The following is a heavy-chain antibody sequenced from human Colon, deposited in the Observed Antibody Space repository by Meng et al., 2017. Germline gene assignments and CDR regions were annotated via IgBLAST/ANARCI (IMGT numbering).Heavy chain of an antibody. J-gene: IGHJ4*02. D-gene: IGHD1-14*01. Sequence: QVPLPQWGAGLLKPSETLSLTCAVYGGSFNSSDWSGIRQPPGKGLEWIGEINHSGSTNYNPSLKSRVTISVDKSKNHLSLSLSSVTAADTAVYYCAKAAAYNLDIWGQGTLVTVSS. CDR2: INHSGST. CDR1: GGSFNSSD. CDR3: AKAAAYNLDI. V-gene: IGHV4-34*01.